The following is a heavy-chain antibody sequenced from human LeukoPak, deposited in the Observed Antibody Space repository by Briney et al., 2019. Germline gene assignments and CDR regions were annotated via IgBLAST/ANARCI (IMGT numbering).Heavy chain of an antibody. CDR3: ARPGYSSSLSTYFDS. D-gene: IGHD6-19*01. V-gene: IGHV4-39*01. CDR2: IYNSGTT. J-gene: IGHJ4*02. CDR1: GDSIRSTTYY. Sequence: SETLSLTCTVSGDSIRSTTYYWGWIRQPPGRGLEWIGSIYNSGTTYYSPSLKSRITISVDTSKNQFSLKLSSVTAADTAVYYCARPGYSSSLSTYFDSWGQGILVTVSS.